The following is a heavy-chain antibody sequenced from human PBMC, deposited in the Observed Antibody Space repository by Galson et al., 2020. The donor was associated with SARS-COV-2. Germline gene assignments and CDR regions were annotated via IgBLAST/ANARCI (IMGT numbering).Heavy chain of an antibody. CDR3: ARGLDGTGRFDGWDY. CDR2: VNHSGST. J-gene: IGHJ4*02. D-gene: IGHD2-8*02. V-gene: IGHV4-34*01. Sequence: SETLSLTCAVYGGSFTGYFSSWIRQPPGKGLEWIGAVNHSGSTNYNPSLKSRVTISVATSKNQLSLKLSSVTAADTAVYYCARGLDGTGRFDGWDYWGQGTLVTVSS. CDR1: GGSFTGYF.